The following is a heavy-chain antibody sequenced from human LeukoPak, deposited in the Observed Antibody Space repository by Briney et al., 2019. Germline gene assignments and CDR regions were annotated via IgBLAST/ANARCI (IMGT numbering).Heavy chain of an antibody. V-gene: IGHV4-61*02. D-gene: IGHD6-6*01. CDR1: GGSIRSGSYY. CDR3: ARGGYIAARLGYYYCYMDV. CDR2: IYTSGST. J-gene: IGHJ6*03. Sequence: PSETLSLTCTVSGGSIRSGSYYWSWIRQPAGKGLEWIGRIYTSGSTNYNPSLKSRVTISVDTSKNQFSLKLSSVTAADTAVYYCARGGYIAARLGYYYCYMDVWGKGTTVTVSS.